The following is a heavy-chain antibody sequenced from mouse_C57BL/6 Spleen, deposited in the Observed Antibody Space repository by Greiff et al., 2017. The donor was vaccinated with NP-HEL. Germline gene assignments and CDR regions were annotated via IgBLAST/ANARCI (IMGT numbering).Heavy chain of an antibody. J-gene: IGHJ1*03. CDR1: GYTFTSYW. V-gene: IGHV1-55*01. Sequence: QVQLQQPGAELVKPGASVKMSCKASGYTFTSYWITWVKQRPGQGLEWIGDIYPGSGSTNYNEKFKSKATLTVDTSSSTAYMQLSSLTSEDSAVYYCATCYGSSYGWYFDVWGTGTTVTVSS. CDR3: ATCYGSSYGWYFDV. CDR2: IYPGSGST. D-gene: IGHD1-1*01.